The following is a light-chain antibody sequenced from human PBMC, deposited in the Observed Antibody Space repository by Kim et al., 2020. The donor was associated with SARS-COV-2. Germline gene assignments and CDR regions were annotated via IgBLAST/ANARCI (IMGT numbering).Light chain of an antibody. CDR2: NNS. CDR3: ESWDSTMGGWV. CDR1: RSNIGSNT. V-gene: IGLV1-44*01. J-gene: IGLJ3*02. Sequence: QRITAACTGSRSNIGSNTVNWYQQDPGTAPRVLIYNNSHRPSGVPDRFSASNSGTTASLTISGVEAGDEADYYCESWDSTMGGWVFGGGTQLTVL.